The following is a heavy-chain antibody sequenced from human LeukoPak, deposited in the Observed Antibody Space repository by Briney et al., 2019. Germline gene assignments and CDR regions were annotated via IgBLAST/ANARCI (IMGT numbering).Heavy chain of an antibody. CDR1: GYTFTDYY. Sequence: GASVKVSCKASGYTFTDYYIHWVRQAPGQGLEWMGWINPNSGVTEYAQKFQGRVAMTRDTSISTAYMELSRLRSDDTAVYYCARVRDMVRGVNDAFDIWGQGTTVTVSS. V-gene: IGHV1-2*02. J-gene: IGHJ3*02. CDR3: ARVRDMVRGVNDAFDI. D-gene: IGHD3-10*01. CDR2: INPNSGVT.